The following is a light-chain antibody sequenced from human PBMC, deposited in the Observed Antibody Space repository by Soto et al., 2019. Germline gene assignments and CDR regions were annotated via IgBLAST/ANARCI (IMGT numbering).Light chain of an antibody. J-gene: IGKJ1*01. CDR2: ATS. CDR3: QQSHSSPRT. CDR1: QTISTY. V-gene: IGKV1-39*01. Sequence: IQMTQSPPSLSASVGDRVTITCRASQTISTYLNWYQHKVGKAPKVLIYATSRLQSGVPSRFSGSGSGTDFTLTISSLQPEDFATYYCQQSHSSPRTVGQGTKVDIK.